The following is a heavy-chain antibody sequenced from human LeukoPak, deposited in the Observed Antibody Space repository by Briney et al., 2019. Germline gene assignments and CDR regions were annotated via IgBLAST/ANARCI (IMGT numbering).Heavy chain of an antibody. Sequence: GGSLRLSCAASGFTFSSCAMHWVRQPPGKGLEWVAVISYDGTNKYYADSVKGRFAISRDNSKNTLYLQMNSLRAEDTAVYYCARGYCSGGSCYRRYYFDYWGQGTLVAVSS. D-gene: IGHD2-15*01. CDR3: ARGYCSGGSCYRRYYFDY. J-gene: IGHJ4*02. CDR1: GFTFSSCA. V-gene: IGHV3-30*09. CDR2: ISYDGTNK.